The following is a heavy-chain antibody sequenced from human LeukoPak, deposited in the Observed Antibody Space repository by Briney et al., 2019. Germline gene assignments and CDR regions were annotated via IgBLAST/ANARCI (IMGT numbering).Heavy chain of an antibody. CDR2: IFYSGST. V-gene: IGHV4-39*01. J-gene: IGHJ4*02. CDR3: ARADVVGGSLHYFDY. Sequence: SGTLSLTCTVSGGSISSSSYFWGWIRQPPGKGLEWIGSIFYSGSTYYNPSLKSRVSISVDTSKNQFSLKVTSVTAADTAVYYCARADVVGGSLHYFDYWGQGTRVTVSS. D-gene: IGHD1-26*01. CDR1: GGSISSSSYF.